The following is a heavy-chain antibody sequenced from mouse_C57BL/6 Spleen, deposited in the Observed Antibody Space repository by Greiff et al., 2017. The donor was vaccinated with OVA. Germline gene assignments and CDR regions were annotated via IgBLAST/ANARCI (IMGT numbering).Heavy chain of an antibody. J-gene: IGHJ1*03. Sequence: QVQLQQPGAELVKPGASVTMSCKASGYTFTSSWITWVKQRPGQGLEWIGDIYPGSGSTNYNEKFKSKATLPVDTSSSTAYMQLSSLTSDDSAVDYCASQFSTTVEGYFDVWGTGTTVTVSS. CDR1: GYTFTSSW. CDR2: IYPGSGST. CDR3: ASQFSTTVEGYFDV. V-gene: IGHV1-55*01. D-gene: IGHD1-1*01.